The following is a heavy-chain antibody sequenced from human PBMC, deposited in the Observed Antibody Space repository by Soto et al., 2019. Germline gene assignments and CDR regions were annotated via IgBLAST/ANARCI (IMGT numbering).Heavy chain of an antibody. J-gene: IGHJ4*02. Sequence: SETLSLTCAVSGASISRTGFHWGWIRQPPGQGLEWIGSVYESENTYYNSSLRSRVTISVDTSKNQFSLKLSSVTAADTAVYYCTRRGSGNTFDYWGQGTLVTVSS. CDR1: GASISRTGFH. CDR3: TRRGSGNTFDY. CDR2: VYESENT. V-gene: IGHV4-39*01. D-gene: IGHD3-10*01.